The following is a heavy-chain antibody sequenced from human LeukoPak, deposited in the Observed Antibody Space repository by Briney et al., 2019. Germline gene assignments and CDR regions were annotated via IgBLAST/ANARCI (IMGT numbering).Heavy chain of an antibody. Sequence: QSGGSLRLSCAAAGFTFSSYGMHWVRQAPGKGLEWVAVISYDGNNKYYADSVKGRFTISRDNSKNTLYPQMNSLRAEDTAVYYCASLPPNDSSGYYLPDWGQGTLVTVST. J-gene: IGHJ4*02. CDR2: ISYDGNNK. V-gene: IGHV3-30*03. CDR3: ASLPPNDSSGYYLPD. CDR1: GFTFSSYG. D-gene: IGHD3-22*01.